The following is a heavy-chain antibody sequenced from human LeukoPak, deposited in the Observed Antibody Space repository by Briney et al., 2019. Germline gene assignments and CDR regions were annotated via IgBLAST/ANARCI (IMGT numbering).Heavy chain of an antibody. CDR3: AKIDCGGDCYPPRYDAFDI. Sequence: GGSLRLSCAAAGFTFSSYAMSWVRQPPGKGLEWVSAISGSGGSTYYADSVKARFTISRDNSKNTLYLKMNSLRAEDTAVYYCAKIDCGGDCYPPRYDAFDIWGQGTMVTVSS. V-gene: IGHV3-23*01. CDR1: GFTFSSYA. D-gene: IGHD2-21*01. CDR2: ISGSGGST. J-gene: IGHJ3*02.